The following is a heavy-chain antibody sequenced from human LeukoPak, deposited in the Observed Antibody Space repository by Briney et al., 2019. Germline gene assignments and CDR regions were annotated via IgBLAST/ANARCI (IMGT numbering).Heavy chain of an antibody. V-gene: IGHV1-69*05. CDR3: ARGSNVFWGGDSLDY. Sequence: ASVKLSCKASGGTFSSYAISWVRQAPGRGLEWMGWIIPIFGTANYAQKLEGRVTITTDESTSTAYMELSSLRSADTTVYYRARGSNVFWGGDSLDYWGQGTLVTVSS. D-gene: IGHD3-3*01. CDR2: IIPIFGTA. CDR1: GGTFSSYA. J-gene: IGHJ4*02.